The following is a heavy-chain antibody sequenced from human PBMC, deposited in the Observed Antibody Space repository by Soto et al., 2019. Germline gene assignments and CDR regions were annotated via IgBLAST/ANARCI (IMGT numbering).Heavy chain of an antibody. Sequence: PGVSLRLSCAASGFGFSSYWMHWVRQAPGKGLVWVSRTNNDGSATTYADSVRGRFTSFRDNAKNTLFLQMTSLGVEDTAVYYCAREMASISLGAFDIWGEGTMVTVSS. CDR1: GFGFSSYW. CDR2: TNNDGSAT. CDR3: AREMASISLGAFDI. J-gene: IGHJ3*02. V-gene: IGHV3-74*01. D-gene: IGHD5-12*01.